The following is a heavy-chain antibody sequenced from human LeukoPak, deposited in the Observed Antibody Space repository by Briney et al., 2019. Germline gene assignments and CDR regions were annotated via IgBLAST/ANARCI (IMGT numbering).Heavy chain of an antibody. D-gene: IGHD6-19*01. V-gene: IGHV3-33*06. CDR3: AKVPRIAVAGTVY. CDR1: GFSFSNYW. Sequence: GGSLRLSCAASGFSFSNYWMSWVRQAPGKGLEWVAVIWYDGSIKYYGDSVKGRFTISRDNSKNTLYLQMNSLRAEDTAVYYCAKVPRIAVAGTVYWGQGTLVTVSS. J-gene: IGHJ4*02. CDR2: IWYDGSIK.